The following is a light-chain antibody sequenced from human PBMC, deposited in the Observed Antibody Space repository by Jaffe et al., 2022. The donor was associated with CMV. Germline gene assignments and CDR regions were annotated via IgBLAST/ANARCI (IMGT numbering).Light chain of an antibody. CDR2: EAS. CDR1: QSVSSN. J-gene: IGKJ3*01. CDR3: QQRSSWPEEVFT. V-gene: IGKV3-11*01. Sequence: EIVLTQSPVTLSLSPGERATLSCRASQSVSSNLAWYQQKPGQAPRLLIYEASTRATGTPGRFSGSGSGTDFSLTISSLELDDFAVYFCQQRSSWPEEVFTFGPGTKVEIK.